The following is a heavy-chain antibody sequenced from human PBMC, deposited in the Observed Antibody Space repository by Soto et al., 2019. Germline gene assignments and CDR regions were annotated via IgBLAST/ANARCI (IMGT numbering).Heavy chain of an antibody. Sequence: SETLSLTCTVSGGSISSGGYYWSWIRQHTGKGLEWIGYIYYSGSTYYNPSLKSRVTISVDTSKNQFSLKLSSVTAADTAVYFCSASCVACGGFNYYGMDVWGQGTTVTVSS. CDR1: GGSISSGGYY. J-gene: IGHJ6*02. CDR3: SASCVACGGFNYYGMDV. V-gene: IGHV4-31*02. D-gene: IGHD2-21*01. CDR2: IYYSGST.